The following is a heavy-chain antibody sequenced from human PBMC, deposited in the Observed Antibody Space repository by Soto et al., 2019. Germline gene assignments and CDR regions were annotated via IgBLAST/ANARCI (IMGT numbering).Heavy chain of an antibody. J-gene: IGHJ4*02. Sequence: PSETLSLTCIVSGGSISSAGYYWSWIRQHPGKGLEWIGYIYYSGITYYNPSLKSRGTISVDTSKNQFSLKLSSVTAADTAVYFCAKAGSGYYYDYWGQGTLVTVSS. V-gene: IGHV4-31*03. D-gene: IGHD3-22*01. CDR1: GGSISSAGYY. CDR3: AKAGSGYYYDY. CDR2: IYYSGIT.